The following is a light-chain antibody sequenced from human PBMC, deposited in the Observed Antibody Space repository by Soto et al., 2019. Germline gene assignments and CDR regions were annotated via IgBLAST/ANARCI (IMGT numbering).Light chain of an antibody. CDR2: KAS. J-gene: IGKJ1*01. V-gene: IGKV1-5*03. CDR1: RTISSW. Sequence: DIQMTPSPSTLSASVGDRVTITCRASRTISSWLAWYQQKPGKAPKLLIYKASSLQSGVPSRFSGSGSGTEFTLTISSLQPDDFATYYCQQYNSYSWTFGQGTKVDI. CDR3: QQYNSYSWT.